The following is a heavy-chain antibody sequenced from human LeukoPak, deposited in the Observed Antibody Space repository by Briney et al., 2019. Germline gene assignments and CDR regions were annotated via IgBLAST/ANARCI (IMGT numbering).Heavy chain of an antibody. J-gene: IGHJ4*02. Sequence: GGSLRLSCAASGFTFGSYGMSWVRQAPGKGLEWVSFISPSGDRTSNADSVEGRFIISRDNPWDTLYLQMNSLRDEDTAGYYCAIMHGYYDGSGYWVQWGQGTLVTVSS. CDR3: AIMHGYYDGSGYWVQ. CDR1: GFTFGSYG. V-gene: IGHV3-23*01. CDR2: ISPSGDRT. D-gene: IGHD3-22*01.